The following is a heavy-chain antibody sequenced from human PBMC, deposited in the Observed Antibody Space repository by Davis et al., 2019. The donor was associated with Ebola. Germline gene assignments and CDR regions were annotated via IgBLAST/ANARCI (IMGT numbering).Heavy chain of an antibody. CDR3: ARCGPYYYGPFDP. V-gene: IGHV4-61*01. Sequence: SETLSLTCTVSGGSISSSNWWSWIRQPPGKGLEWIGYIYYSGSTNYNPSLKSRVTISVDTSKNQFSLKLSSVTAADTAVYYCARCGPYYYGPFDPWGQGTLVTVSS. J-gene: IGHJ5*02. CDR1: GGSISSSNW. CDR2: IYYSGST. D-gene: IGHD3-10*01.